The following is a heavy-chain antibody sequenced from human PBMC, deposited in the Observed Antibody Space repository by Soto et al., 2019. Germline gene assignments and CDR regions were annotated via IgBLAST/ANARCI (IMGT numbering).Heavy chain of an antibody. D-gene: IGHD2-15*01. CDR1: GFTFSTYA. J-gene: IGHJ4*02. CDR3: ASPNCNRGSCYWAFFDS. V-gene: IGHV3-30*03. CDR2: ISFDGSNK. Sequence: QVQLVESGGGVVQPGRSLRLSCAASGFTFSTYAMYWVRQAPGKGLEWVAVISFDGSNKFYADSVRGRFTISRDNSKNTLYLRMHSLSAEDTAVYYCASPNCNRGSCYWAFFDSWGQGTLVIVSS.